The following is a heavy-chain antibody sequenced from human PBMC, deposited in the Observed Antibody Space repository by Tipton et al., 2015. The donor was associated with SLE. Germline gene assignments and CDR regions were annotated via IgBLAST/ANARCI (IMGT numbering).Heavy chain of an antibody. CDR1: GGSISSGGYY. Sequence: TLSLTCTVSGGSISSGGYYWSWIRQHPGKGLEWIGYIYYSGSTYYNPSLKSRVTISVDTSKNQFSLKLSSVTAADTAVYYCARDTGIAVAGTGFDYWGQGTLVTVSS. CDR3: ARDTGIAVAGTGFDY. J-gene: IGHJ4*02. D-gene: IGHD6-19*01. CDR2: IYYSGST. V-gene: IGHV4-31*03.